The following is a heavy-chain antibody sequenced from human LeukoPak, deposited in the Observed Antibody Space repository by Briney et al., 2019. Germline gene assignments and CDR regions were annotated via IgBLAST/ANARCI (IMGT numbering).Heavy chain of an antibody. Sequence: GASVKVSCKASGYTFTGYYMHWVRQAPGQGLEWMGWINPNSGDTKYAQNFQGRVTMTRDTSISTAYMELSRLISDDTAVYYCARDMGTGRAFDIWGQGTMVTVSS. V-gene: IGHV1-2*02. CDR3: ARDMGTGRAFDI. CDR2: INPNSGDT. D-gene: IGHD1-1*01. J-gene: IGHJ3*02. CDR1: GYTFTGYY.